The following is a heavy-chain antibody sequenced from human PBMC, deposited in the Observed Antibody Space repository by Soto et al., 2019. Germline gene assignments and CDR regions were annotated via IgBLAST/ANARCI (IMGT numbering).Heavy chain of an antibody. CDR3: ARAERRASYYYYYGMDV. Sequence: PSETLSLTCSVSGGSIRSTSFYWGWIRQPPGKGLEWIGYIYYSGSTYYNPSLKSRVTISVDTSKNQFSLKLSSVTAADTAVYYCARAERRASYYYYYGMDVWGQGTTVTVS. J-gene: IGHJ6*02. CDR1: GGSIRSTSFY. V-gene: IGHV4-31*02. CDR2: IYYSGST.